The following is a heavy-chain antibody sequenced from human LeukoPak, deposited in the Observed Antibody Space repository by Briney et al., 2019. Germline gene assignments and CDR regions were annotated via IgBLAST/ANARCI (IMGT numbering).Heavy chain of an antibody. V-gene: IGHV3-53*01. J-gene: IGHJ4*02. Sequence: GGSLRLSCAASGFTVSSNYMSWVRQAPGKGLEWVSVIYSGGSTYYADSVKGRFTFSRDNSKNTLYLQMNSLRAEDTAVYYCAREGVNSSGSFDYWGQGTLVTVSS. CDR1: GFTVSSNY. CDR3: AREGVNSSGSFDY. D-gene: IGHD6-19*01. CDR2: IYSGGST.